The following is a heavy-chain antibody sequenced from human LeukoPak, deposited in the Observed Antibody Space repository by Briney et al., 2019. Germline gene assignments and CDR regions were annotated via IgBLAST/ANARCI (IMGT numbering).Heavy chain of an antibody. CDR1: GGTFSSYA. CDR3: ARVIYDSSGYYYGYYYYMDV. Sequence: ASVKVSCKASGGTFSSYAISWVRQAPGQGLEWMGRIIPIFGTANYAQKFQGRVTITADESTSTAYMELSSLRSEDTAVYYCARVIYDSSGYYYGYYYYMDVWGKGTTVTVSS. V-gene: IGHV1-69*15. J-gene: IGHJ6*03. CDR2: IIPIFGTA. D-gene: IGHD3-22*01.